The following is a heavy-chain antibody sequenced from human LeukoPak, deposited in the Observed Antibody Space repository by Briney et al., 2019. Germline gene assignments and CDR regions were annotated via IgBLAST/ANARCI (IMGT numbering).Heavy chain of an antibody. Sequence: PGGSLRLSCAASGFTFSSYAMSWVRQAPGKWLEWVSAISGSGGSTYYADSVKGRFTISRDNSKNTLYLQMNSLRAEDTAVYYCAKDLYYYGSGSYTTPNFDYWGQGTLVTVSS. V-gene: IGHV3-23*01. CDR2: ISGSGGST. J-gene: IGHJ4*02. D-gene: IGHD3-10*01. CDR3: AKDLYYYGSGSYTTPNFDY. CDR1: GFTFSSYA.